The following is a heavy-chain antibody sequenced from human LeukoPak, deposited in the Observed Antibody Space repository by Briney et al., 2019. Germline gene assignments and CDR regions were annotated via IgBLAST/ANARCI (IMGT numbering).Heavy chain of an antibody. D-gene: IGHD4-17*01. CDR2: ISSSGSTI. Sequence: PGGSLRLSCAASGFTFSDYYMSWIRQAPGKGLEWVSYISSSGSTIYYADSVKGRFTISRDNSKNTLYLQMNSLRAEDTAVYYCAKMGPKMTTVPLGYFQHWGQGTLVTVSS. CDR1: GFTFSDYY. J-gene: IGHJ1*01. V-gene: IGHV3-11*04. CDR3: AKMGPKMTTVPLGYFQH.